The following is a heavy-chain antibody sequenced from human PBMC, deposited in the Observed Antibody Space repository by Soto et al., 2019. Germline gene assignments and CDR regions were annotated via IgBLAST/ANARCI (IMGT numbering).Heavy chain of an antibody. D-gene: IGHD6-19*01. CDR1: GYSFTSYW. V-gene: IGHV5-10-1*01. J-gene: IGHJ6*02. CDR3: ARHAQQWLVQRDYGMDV. Sequence: RGESLKISCKGSGYSFTSYWISWVRQMPGKGLEWMGRIDPSDSYTNYSPSFQGHVTISADKSISTAYLQWSSLKASDTAMYYCARHAQQWLVQRDYGMDVWGQGTTVTVSS. CDR2: IDPSDSYT.